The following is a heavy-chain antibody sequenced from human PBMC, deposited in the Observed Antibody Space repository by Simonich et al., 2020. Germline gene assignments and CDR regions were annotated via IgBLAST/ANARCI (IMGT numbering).Heavy chain of an antibody. V-gene: IGHV3-73*02. J-gene: IGHJ4*02. CDR2: IRSKANSYAT. CDR3: TRFDYYGSGSYYFDY. CDR1: GFTFSGSS. D-gene: IGHD3-10*01. Sequence: EVQLVESGGGLVQPGGSLKLSCAASGFTFSGSSMNWFRQASGKGREWVGRIRSKANSYATAYAASVKGRFTISRDDSKNTAYLQMNSLKTEDTAVYYCTRFDYYGSGSYYFDYWGQGTLVTVSS.